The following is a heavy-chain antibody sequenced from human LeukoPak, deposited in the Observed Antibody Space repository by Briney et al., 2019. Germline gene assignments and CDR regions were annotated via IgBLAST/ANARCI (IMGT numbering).Heavy chain of an antibody. J-gene: IGHJ6*03. CDR3: TREWLGVPAATDYYYYYMDV. CDR2: ISSSGGTT. D-gene: IGHD2-2*01. Sequence: PGGSLRLSCAASGFTFSSYAMSWVRQAPGKGLEWVSAISSSGGTTYYADSVKGRFTISRDNSKNTLYLQMNSLRAEDTAVYYCTREWLGVPAATDYYYYYMDVWGKGTTVTVSS. V-gene: IGHV3-23*01. CDR1: GFTFSSYA.